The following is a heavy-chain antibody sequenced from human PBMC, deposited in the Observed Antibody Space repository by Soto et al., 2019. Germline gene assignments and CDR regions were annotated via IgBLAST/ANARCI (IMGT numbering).Heavy chain of an antibody. J-gene: IGHJ6*02. CDR2: ISGSGGST. CDR3: GGAYDSKSQGAYYYGMDV. D-gene: IGHD3-22*01. CDR1: GFTFSSYA. V-gene: IGHV3-23*01. Sequence: PGGSLRLSCAASGFTFSSYAMSRVRQAPGKGLEWVSAISGSGGSTYYADSVKGRFTISRDNSKNTLYLQMNSLRAEDTAVYYCGGAYDSKSQGAYYYGMDVWGQGTTVTVSS.